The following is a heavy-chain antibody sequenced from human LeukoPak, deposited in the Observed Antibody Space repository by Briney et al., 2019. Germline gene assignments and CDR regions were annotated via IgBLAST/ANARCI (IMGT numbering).Heavy chain of an antibody. CDR3: ARGKTGTTDWFDP. V-gene: IGHV3-74*01. D-gene: IGHD1-7*01. Sequence: PGGSLRLSCVASGYTFNTYWVHWVRQAPGRGLVWVSRINSAGSSTSSADSVKGRFTISRDNAKNSLYLQMNSLRAEDTAVYYCARGKTGTTDWFDPWGQGTLVTVSS. CDR2: INSAGSST. J-gene: IGHJ5*02. CDR1: GYTFNTYW.